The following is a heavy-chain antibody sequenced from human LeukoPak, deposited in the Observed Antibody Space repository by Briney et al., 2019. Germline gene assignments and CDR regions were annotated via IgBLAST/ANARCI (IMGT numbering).Heavy chain of an antibody. CDR3: ARDIEGYSYGPGWFDP. V-gene: IGHV3-21*01. J-gene: IGHJ5*02. CDR2: ISGSSRYI. D-gene: IGHD5-18*01. Sequence: GGSLRLSCAVSGFTFSSYSMNWVRQAPGKGLEWVSSISGSSRYIYYADSVKGRFTISRDNAKNSLYLQMNSLRAEDTAVYYCARDIEGYSYGPGWFDPWGQGTLVTVSS. CDR1: GFTFSSYS.